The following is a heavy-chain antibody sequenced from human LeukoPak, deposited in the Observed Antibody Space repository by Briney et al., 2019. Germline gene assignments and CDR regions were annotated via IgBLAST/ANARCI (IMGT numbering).Heavy chain of an antibody. V-gene: IGHV1-69*13. CDR3: MGYCSSTSCYPFDY. J-gene: IGHJ4*02. Sequence: GASVKVSCKASGGTFSSYAISWVRQAPGQGLEWMGGIIPIFGTANYAQKFQGRVTITADESTSTAYMELSSLRSEDTAVYYCMGYCSSTSCYPFDYWGQGILVTVSS. CDR1: GGTFSSYA. D-gene: IGHD2-2*01. CDR2: IIPIFGTA.